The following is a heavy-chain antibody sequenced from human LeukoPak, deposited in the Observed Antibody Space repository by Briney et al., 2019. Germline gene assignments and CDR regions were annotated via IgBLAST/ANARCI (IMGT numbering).Heavy chain of an antibody. Sequence: KPGGSLRLSCAASGFTFSTYVMTWVRQAPGKGLEWVSSISSSSKYIYYADSVKGRFTISRNNARNSLYLQMNSLRAEDTAVYYCARVDNWNEVTDDYWGQGTLVTVSS. D-gene: IGHD1-20*01. J-gene: IGHJ4*02. V-gene: IGHV3-21*01. CDR3: ARVDNWNEVTDDY. CDR2: ISSSSKYI. CDR1: GFTFSTYV.